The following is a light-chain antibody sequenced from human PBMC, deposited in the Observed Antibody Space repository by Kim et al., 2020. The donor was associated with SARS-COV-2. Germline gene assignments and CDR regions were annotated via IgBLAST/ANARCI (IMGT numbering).Light chain of an antibody. CDR3: SSYTSSSTYV. CDR2: DVS. CDR1: RRDVGGYNF. V-gene: IGLV2-14*04. J-gene: IGLJ1*01. Sequence: GKSLTISCTGPRRDVGGYNFVPWYEQHPGKAPKLMIYDVSKRPPGVSNRFSGSKSGNTASLTISGLQAEDEADYYCSSYTSSSTYVFGTGTKVTAL.